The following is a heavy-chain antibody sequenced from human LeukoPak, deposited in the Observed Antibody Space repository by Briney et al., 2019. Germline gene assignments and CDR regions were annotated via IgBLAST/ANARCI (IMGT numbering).Heavy chain of an antibody. V-gene: IGHV3-7*01. CDR3: ATDRGWRTSGYYLYYFEY. CDR2: IKHDGSEK. Sequence: GGSLRLSCAASGFIFTNYFMSWVRQAPGKGLEWVARIKHDGSEKYYVDSVRGRFTISRDNTMNSLYLQMSSLRAEDTAVYYCATDRGWRTSGYYLYYFEYWGQGTLVTYSS. J-gene: IGHJ4*02. CDR1: GFIFTNYF. D-gene: IGHD3-3*01.